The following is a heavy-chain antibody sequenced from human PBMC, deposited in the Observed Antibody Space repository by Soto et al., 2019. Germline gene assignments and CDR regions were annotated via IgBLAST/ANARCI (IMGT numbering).Heavy chain of an antibody. J-gene: IGHJ6*02. CDR1: GETFSNYA. CDR3: ATGSGRYPFYCDMDD. D-gene: IGHD1-26*01. Sequence: QVQLVQSGAEVKKPGSSVKVSCKASGETFSNYAISWVRQAPGQGLEWMGGIIPRLVTVNYTPQFQGRVTITADHSSHKAYMELSSLTAEDTAAYYCATGSGRYPFYCDMDDWGQGSRIIVSS. V-gene: IGHV1-69*12. CDR2: IIPRLVTV.